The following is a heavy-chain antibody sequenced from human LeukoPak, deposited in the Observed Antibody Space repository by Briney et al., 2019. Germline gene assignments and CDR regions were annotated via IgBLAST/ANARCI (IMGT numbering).Heavy chain of an antibody. D-gene: IGHD1-26*01. CDR3: ARYYVVSGSYYYYGMDV. J-gene: IGHJ6*02. CDR1: GGSISSSIYY. Sequence: SETLSLTCTVSGGSISSSIYYWSWIRQPPGKGLEWIGYIYYSGSTNYNPSLKSRVTISVDTSKNQFSLKLSSVTAADTAVYYCARYYVVSGSYYYYGMDVWGQGTTVTVSS. CDR2: IYYSGST. V-gene: IGHV4-61*01.